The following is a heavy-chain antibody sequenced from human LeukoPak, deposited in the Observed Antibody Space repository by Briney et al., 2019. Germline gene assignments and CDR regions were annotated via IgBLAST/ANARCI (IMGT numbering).Heavy chain of an antibody. CDR2: ISYDGSNK. CDR3: AKDVISMVRGVDPYYYYGMDV. J-gene: IGHJ6*02. Sequence: GGPLRLSCAASGSTFSSYGMHWVRQAPGKGLERVAVISYDGSNKYYADSVKGRFTISRDNSKNTLYLQMNSLRAEDTAVYYCAKDVISMVRGVDPYYYYGMDVWGQGTTVTVSS. V-gene: IGHV3-30*18. D-gene: IGHD3-10*01. CDR1: GSTFSSYG.